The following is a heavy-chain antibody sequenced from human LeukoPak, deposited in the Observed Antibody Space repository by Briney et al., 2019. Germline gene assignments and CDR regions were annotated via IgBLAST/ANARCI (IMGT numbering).Heavy chain of an antibody. J-gene: IGHJ6*03. V-gene: IGHV3-48*01. CDR3: VRGSLAPGVVVYYYYYLAV. D-gene: IGHD3-3*01. CDR1: GVNYSSDT. CDR2: ISASMGIT. Sequence: PGGSLTLSCAASGVNYSSDTMDWVRQAPGMGREWRSYISASMGITYYGDSVEGRFTISRDNSKNSPYLQMNRRRAEDTSVSCCVRGSLAPGVVVYYYYYLAVWGKGTTVTVSS.